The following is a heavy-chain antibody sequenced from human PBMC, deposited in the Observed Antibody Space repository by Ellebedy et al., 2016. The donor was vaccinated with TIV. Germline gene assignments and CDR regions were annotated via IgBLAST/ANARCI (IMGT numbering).Heavy chain of an antibody. V-gene: IGHV1-24*01. Sequence: AASVKVSCKVSGYSLTELSMHWVRQAPGKGLEWMGGFDPEDGETTYAQKFQGRIILTEDTSSDTAYLELSNLRSEDTAVYFCATDSSKSRLVMVASAQAFDVWGQGTLVTVS. CDR2: FDPEDGET. D-gene: IGHD2-21*01. J-gene: IGHJ3*01. CDR3: ATDSSKSRLVMVASAQAFDV. CDR1: GYSLTELS.